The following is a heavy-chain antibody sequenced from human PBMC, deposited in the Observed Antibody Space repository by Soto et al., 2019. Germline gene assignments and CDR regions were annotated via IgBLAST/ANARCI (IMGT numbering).Heavy chain of an antibody. V-gene: IGHV4-61*03. J-gene: IGHJ4*02. D-gene: IGHD3-10*01. Sequence: QVQLQESGPGLVKPSETLSLTCTVSGGSVSSGSYYWSWIRQPPGKGLEWIGYIYYSGSTNYNPLHTSLVYKSLGTSINDVSLTLSAVTPADTAVYYCARGPQLKYDGSGRYAVGDYRGQGTLGTVSS. CDR3: ARGPQLKYDGSGRYAVGDY. CDR2: IYYSGST. CDR1: GGSVSSGSYY.